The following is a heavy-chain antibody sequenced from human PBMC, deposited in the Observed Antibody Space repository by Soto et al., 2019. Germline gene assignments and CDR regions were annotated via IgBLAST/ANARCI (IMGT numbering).Heavy chain of an antibody. Sequence: QVQLVQSGAEMKKPGASVKVSCKASGYTFTSHDINWMRQTTGQGLEWMGWMNPNSGHTNYAQKFQGRVTMTRDTSISTAYMELTNLRSEYTAIYYCASDMSTNWGQGTLVTVSS. CDR2: MNPNSGHT. CDR1: GYTFTSHD. V-gene: IGHV1-8*01. D-gene: IGHD2-2*01. CDR3: ASDMSTN. J-gene: IGHJ4*02.